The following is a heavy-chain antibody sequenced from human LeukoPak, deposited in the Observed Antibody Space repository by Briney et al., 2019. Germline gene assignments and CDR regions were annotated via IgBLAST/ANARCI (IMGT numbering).Heavy chain of an antibody. Sequence: GGSLRLSCVASGFIFRDYAMSWVRQAPGKGLEWVSTLRNDGDTYYADSVKGRFTISRDNSRNTMYLQTNSLRAEDAALYYFAKQEGWELGDYYFYCWGQGTLVTVSS. D-gene: IGHD1-26*01. CDR1: GFIFRDYA. CDR2: LRNDGDT. J-gene: IGHJ4*02. CDR3: AKQEGWELGDYYFYC. V-gene: IGHV3-23*01.